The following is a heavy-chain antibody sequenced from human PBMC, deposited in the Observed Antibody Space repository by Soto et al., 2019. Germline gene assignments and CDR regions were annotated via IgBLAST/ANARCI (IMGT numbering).Heavy chain of an antibody. D-gene: IGHD3-10*01. Sequence: EVQLLESGGGLVQPGGSLRLSCAASGFTFSNYAMSWVRQAPGKGLEWVSGISGSGGSTYYADPAKGRFTISRDNSKITLYMQMNSLRAEDTAVYYCAKGSANYYGSGNSFDYWGQGTLVTVSS. CDR2: ISGSGGST. CDR3: AKGSANYYGSGNSFDY. CDR1: GFTFSNYA. J-gene: IGHJ4*02. V-gene: IGHV3-23*01.